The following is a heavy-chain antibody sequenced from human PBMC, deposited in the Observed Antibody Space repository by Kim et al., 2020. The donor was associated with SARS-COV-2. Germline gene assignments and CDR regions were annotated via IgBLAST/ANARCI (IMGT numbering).Heavy chain of an antibody. D-gene: IGHD6-13*01. CDR2: IIPILGIA. Sequence: SVKVSCKDSGGTFSSYAISWVRQAPGQGLEWMGRIIPILGIANYAQKFEGRVTITADKSTSTAYMELSSLRSEDTAVYYCATLIAEAGIYVGGWWGQGTMVTVSS. CDR3: ATLIAEAGIYVGGW. V-gene: IGHV1-69*04. CDR1: GGTFSSYA. J-gene: IGHJ3*01.